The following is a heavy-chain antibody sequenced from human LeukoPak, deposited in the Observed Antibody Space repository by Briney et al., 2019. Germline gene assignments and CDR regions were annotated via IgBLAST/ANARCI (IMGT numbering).Heavy chain of an antibody. CDR3: ARVSRVAYTSSWSLDY. Sequence: GGSLRLSCAASGFTFSSYTMNWVRQAPGKGLEWVSSIGGGGRYIYYADSMKGRFTISRDNAKNSLFLQMNSLSAEDTALYYCARVSRVAYTSSWSLDYWGQGTLVTVSS. J-gene: IGHJ4*02. CDR1: GFTFSSYT. D-gene: IGHD6-13*01. CDR2: IGGGGRYI. V-gene: IGHV3-21*01.